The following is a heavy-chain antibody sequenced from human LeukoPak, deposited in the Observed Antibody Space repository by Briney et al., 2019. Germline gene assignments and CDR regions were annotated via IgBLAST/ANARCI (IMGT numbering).Heavy chain of an antibody. CDR1: GYTLTELS. Sequence: ASVKVSCKVSGYTLTELSMHWVRQAPGKGLEWMGGFDPEDCETIYAQKFQGRVTITEDTSTDTAYMELSSLRSEDTAVYYCATGAYQLPYEGNYYYYYGMDVWGQGTTVTVSS. V-gene: IGHV1-24*01. CDR3: ATGAYQLPYEGNYYYYYGMDV. D-gene: IGHD2-2*01. CDR2: FDPEDCET. J-gene: IGHJ6*02.